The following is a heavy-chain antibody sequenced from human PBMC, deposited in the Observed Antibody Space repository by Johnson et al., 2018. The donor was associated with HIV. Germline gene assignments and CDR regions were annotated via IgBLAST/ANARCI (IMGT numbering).Heavy chain of an antibody. V-gene: IGHV3-23*04. CDR3: ARTGYSSSWYRNHDAFDI. J-gene: IGHJ3*02. D-gene: IGHD6-13*01. CDR2: ISGSGGST. Sequence: VQLVESGGGLVQPGGSLRLSCAASGFTFSSYAMSWVRQAPGKGLEWVSDISGSGGSTYSADSVKGRFTISRDNSKNTLYLQMNSLRAEDTAVYYCARTGYSSSWYRNHDAFDIWGQGTMVTVSS. CDR1: GFTFSSYA.